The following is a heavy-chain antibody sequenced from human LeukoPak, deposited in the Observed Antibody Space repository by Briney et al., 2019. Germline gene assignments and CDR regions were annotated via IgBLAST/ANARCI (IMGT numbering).Heavy chain of an antibody. CDR2: IYHSGST. V-gene: IGHV4-38-2*01. Sequence: SETLSLTCAVSGYSISSGYYWGWIRQPPGKGLEWIGSIYHSGSTCYNPSLKSRVTISVDTSKNQFSLKLSFVTAADTAVYYCARTPVTPAASDYWGQGTLVTVSS. D-gene: IGHD2-2*01. CDR1: GYSISSGYY. CDR3: ARTPVTPAASDY. J-gene: IGHJ4*02.